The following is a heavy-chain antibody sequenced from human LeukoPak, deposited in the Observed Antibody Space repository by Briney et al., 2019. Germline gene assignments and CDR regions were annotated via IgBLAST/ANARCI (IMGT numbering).Heavy chain of an antibody. CDR2: ISSSSSYI. Sequence: GGSLRLSCAASGFTFSSYSMNWVRQAPGKGLGWVSSISSSSSYIYYADSVKGRFTISRDNAKNSLYLQMNSPRAEDTAVYYCARHSSRGIVAYFDYWGQGTLVTVSS. CDR3: ARHSSRGIVAYFDY. D-gene: IGHD1-26*01. V-gene: IGHV3-21*04. J-gene: IGHJ4*02. CDR1: GFTFSSYS.